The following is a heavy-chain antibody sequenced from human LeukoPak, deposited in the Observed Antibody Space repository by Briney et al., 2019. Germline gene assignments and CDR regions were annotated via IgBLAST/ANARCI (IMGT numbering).Heavy chain of an antibody. CDR1: GFTFSSYA. V-gene: IGHV3-23*01. CDR3: AKLKLLTAAAPRGYFEY. Sequence: GGSLRLSCAASGFTFSSYAMSWVRQAPGKGLEWVSAIGTSGASTYSADSVKARFTIPRDNSKNSLYLQMNSLTAEDTAVYYCAKLKLLTAAAPRGYFEYWGQGTLVTVSS. J-gene: IGHJ4*02. D-gene: IGHD6-13*01. CDR2: IGTSGAST.